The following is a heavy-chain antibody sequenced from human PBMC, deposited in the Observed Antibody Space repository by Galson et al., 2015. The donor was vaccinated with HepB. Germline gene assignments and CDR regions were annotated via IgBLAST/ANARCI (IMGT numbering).Heavy chain of an antibody. D-gene: IGHD2-2*01. J-gene: IGHJ4*02. CDR3: ARELIVPAAPFDY. CDR1: GFTFSSYA. V-gene: IGHV3-30*04. CDR2: ISYDGSNK. Sequence: SLRLSCAASGFTFSSYAMHWVRQAPGKGLEWVAVISYDGSNKYYADSVKGRFTISRDNSKNTLYLQMYSLRAEDTAVYYCARELIVPAAPFDYWGRGTLVTVSS.